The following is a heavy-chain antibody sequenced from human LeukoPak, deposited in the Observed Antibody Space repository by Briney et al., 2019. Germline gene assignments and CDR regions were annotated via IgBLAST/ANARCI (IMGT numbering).Heavy chain of an antibody. CDR3: ARLSMIVDGFDY. D-gene: IGHD3-22*01. J-gene: IGHJ4*02. V-gene: IGHV4-34*01. CDR1: GGSFSGYY. Sequence: SETLSLTCAVYGGSFSGYYWSWIRQPPGKGLEWIGEINHSGSTNYNPSLKSRVTISVDTSKNQFSLKLSSVTAADTAVYYCARLSMIVDGFDYWGQGTLVTVSS. CDR2: INHSGST.